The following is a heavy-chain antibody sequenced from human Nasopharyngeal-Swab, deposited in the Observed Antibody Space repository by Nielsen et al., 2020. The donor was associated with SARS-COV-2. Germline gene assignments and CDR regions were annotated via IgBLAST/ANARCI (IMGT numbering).Heavy chain of an antibody. D-gene: IGHD2-2*01. Sequence: WVRQAPGQRLEWMGWINAGNGNTKYSQKFQGRVTITRDTSASTAYMELSSLRSEDTAVYYCARGCSSTSRPQGVGWFDPWGQGTLVTVSS. CDR2: INAGNGNT. J-gene: IGHJ5*02. CDR3: ARGCSSTSRPQGVGWFDP. V-gene: IGHV1-3*01.